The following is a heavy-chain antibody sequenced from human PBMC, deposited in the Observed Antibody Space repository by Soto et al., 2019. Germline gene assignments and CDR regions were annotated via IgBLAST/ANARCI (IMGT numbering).Heavy chain of an antibody. CDR1: GGSISTGGYY. CDR3: AREPAP. CDR2: IYDIATT. J-gene: IGHJ5*02. V-gene: IGHV4-31*03. Sequence: QVQLQESGPGLVKPSQTLSLTCTVSGGSISTGGYYWSWIRQHPGKGLEWLGYIYDIATTYYTPSLKSRVTISVDTSKTQFTLKLSSVTVADTAVYYCAREPAPWGQGARVTGSS.